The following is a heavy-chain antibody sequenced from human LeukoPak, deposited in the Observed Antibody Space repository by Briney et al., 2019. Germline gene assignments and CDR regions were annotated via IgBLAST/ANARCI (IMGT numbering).Heavy chain of an antibody. Sequence: PSETLSLTCTVSGGSISSYYWSWIRQPAGKGLEWIGRIYTSGSTNYNPSLKSRVTMSVDTSKNQFSLKLSSVTAADTAVYYCAGRYCSGGSCAPTFDYWGQGTLVTVSS. CDR1: GGSISSYY. V-gene: IGHV4-4*07. J-gene: IGHJ4*02. CDR2: IYTSGST. D-gene: IGHD2-15*01. CDR3: AGRYCSGGSCAPTFDY.